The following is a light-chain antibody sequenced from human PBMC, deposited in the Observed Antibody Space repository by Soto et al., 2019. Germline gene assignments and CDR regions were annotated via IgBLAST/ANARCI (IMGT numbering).Light chain of an antibody. CDR1: QSANNN. Sequence: EIVLTQSPATLSVSPGERATLSCRASQSANNNLAWYQQKAGQAPRLLIYGASTIAPGVPARFSGSGFGTEFALTISSLQSEDIEVYPCHQYNNLYTFGQGTKLEIK. J-gene: IGKJ2*01. CDR2: GAS. CDR3: HQYNNLYT. V-gene: IGKV3-15*01.